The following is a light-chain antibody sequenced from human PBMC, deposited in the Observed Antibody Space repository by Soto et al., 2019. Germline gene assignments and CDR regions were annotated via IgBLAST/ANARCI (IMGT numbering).Light chain of an antibody. V-gene: IGLV2-23*01. CDR2: EGR. CDR1: SSDVGGYAY. J-gene: IGLJ2*01. CDR3: CSYAGDVTVL. Sequence: QSALTQPASVSGSPGQSITITCTGTSSDVGGYAYVSWYQQYPGKAPKLVIYEGRKRPSGVSNRFSGSKSGNTASLTISGLQTEDEAYYYCCSYAGDVTVLFGGGTQLTVL.